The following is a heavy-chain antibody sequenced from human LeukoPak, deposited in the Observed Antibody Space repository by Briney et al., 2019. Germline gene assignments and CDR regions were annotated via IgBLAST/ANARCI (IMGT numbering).Heavy chain of an antibody. CDR1: GDSVSSNSAA. Sequence: TSQTLSLTCAISGDSVSSNSAAWNWIRQSPSRGLEWLGRTYYRSKWYNDYAVSVKSRITINPDTSKNQFSLQLNSVTPEDTAVYYCARGGLYYDSSGYYTYPFDYWGQGTLVTVSS. D-gene: IGHD3-22*01. J-gene: IGHJ4*02. CDR2: TYYRSKWYN. V-gene: IGHV6-1*01. CDR3: ARGGLYYDSSGYYTYPFDY.